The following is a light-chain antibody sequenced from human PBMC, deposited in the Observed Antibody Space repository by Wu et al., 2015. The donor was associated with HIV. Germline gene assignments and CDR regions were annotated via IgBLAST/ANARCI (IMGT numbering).Light chain of an antibody. Sequence: DIQMTQSPSSLSASIGDRVTITCRASQNINNFLNWYQQKPGKAPQLLISAASNLQSGAPSRFSGSGSGTEFTLSISSLQPEDFATYFCQESSSIPPAFGQGTRVENK. V-gene: IGKV1-39*01. CDR2: AAS. CDR3: QESSSIPPA. CDR1: QNINNF. J-gene: IGKJ5*01.